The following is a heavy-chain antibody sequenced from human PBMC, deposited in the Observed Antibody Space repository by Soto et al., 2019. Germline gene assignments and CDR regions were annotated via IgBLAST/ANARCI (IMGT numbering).Heavy chain of an antibody. V-gene: IGHV4-30-4*01. D-gene: IGHD3-9*01. Sequence: SETLSLTCTVSGGSISSGNYYWSWIRQPPGKGLEWIGFISYSGSTYYSTSLKSRVTISVDTSKSQFSLNLSSVTAADTAVYYCARHYDILTGYYWAWFDPWGQGTLVTVSS. CDR3: ARHYDILTGYYWAWFDP. J-gene: IGHJ5*02. CDR2: ISYSGST. CDR1: GGSISSGNYY.